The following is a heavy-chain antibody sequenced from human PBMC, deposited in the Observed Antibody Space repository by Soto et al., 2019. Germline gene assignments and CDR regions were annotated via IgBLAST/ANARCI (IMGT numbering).Heavy chain of an antibody. CDR2: IYPGDSDT. CDR1: GYSFTSYW. CDR3: ARHYCSSTSCYPVYYYYYGMDV. D-gene: IGHD2-2*01. Sequence: PXESLKISCKGSGYSFTSYWIGWVRQMPGKGLEWMGIIYPGDSDTRYSPSFQGQVTISADKSISTAYLQWSSLKASDTAMYYCARHYCSSTSCYPVYYYYYGMDVWGQGTTVTVSS. V-gene: IGHV5-51*01. J-gene: IGHJ6*02.